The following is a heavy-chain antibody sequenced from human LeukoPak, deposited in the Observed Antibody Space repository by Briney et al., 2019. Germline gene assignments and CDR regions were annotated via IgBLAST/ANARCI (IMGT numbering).Heavy chain of an antibody. D-gene: IGHD3-10*01. J-gene: IGHJ5*02. CDR3: ARSVVRGIHFAGDWFDP. CDR2: ISAYNGNT. V-gene: IGHV1-18*01. Sequence: ASVTVSCKASGYTFTSYGISWVRQAPGQGLEWMGRISAYNGNTNYAQKLQGRVTMTTDTSTSTAYMELRSLRSDDTAVYYCARSVVRGIHFAGDWFDPWGQGTLVTVSS. CDR1: GYTFTSYG.